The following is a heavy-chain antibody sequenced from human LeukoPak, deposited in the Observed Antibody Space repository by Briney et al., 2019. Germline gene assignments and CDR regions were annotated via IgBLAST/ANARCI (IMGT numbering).Heavy chain of an antibody. J-gene: IGHJ4*02. Sequence: SETLSLTCTVSGGSISSHYWSWIRQPPGKGLEWIGYIYYSGSTNYNPSLKSRVTISVDTSKNQFSLKLSSVTAADTAVYYCARGVAYSGSYWFDYWGQGTLVTVPS. CDR3: ARGVAYSGSYWFDY. CDR2: IYYSGST. D-gene: IGHD1-26*01. V-gene: IGHV4-59*11. CDR1: GGSISSHY.